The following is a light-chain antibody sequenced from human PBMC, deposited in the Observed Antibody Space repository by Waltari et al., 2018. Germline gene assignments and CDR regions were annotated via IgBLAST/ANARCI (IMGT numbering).Light chain of an antibody. J-gene: IGLJ2*01. CDR1: NIGSKS. CDR3: LVWHSTTDHHGV. CDR2: YDS. V-gene: IGLV3-21*04. Sequence: SYVVTQSPSVSVAPGEPARFTCGGDNIGSKSVHWYQQRPGQAPVLVIAYDSHRPSWIPERCSGPNAGNTATLTSSWVEVDDEADYYCLVWHSTTDHHGVFGGGTKLTVL.